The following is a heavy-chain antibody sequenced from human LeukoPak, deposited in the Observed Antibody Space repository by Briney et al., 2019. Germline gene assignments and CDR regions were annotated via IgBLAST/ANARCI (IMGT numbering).Heavy chain of an antibody. CDR3: ARGGGYYYLVDY. CDR2: ISSSGSII. J-gene: IGHJ4*02. Sequence: GGSLRLSCVASEFTFSDYYMSWIRQAPGKGLEWVSFISSSGSIIYYADSVKGRFTISRDNAKNSLYLQMNSLRAEDTALYYCARGGGYYYLVDYWGQGTLVTVSS. CDR1: EFTFSDYY. V-gene: IGHV3-11*04. D-gene: IGHD3-22*01.